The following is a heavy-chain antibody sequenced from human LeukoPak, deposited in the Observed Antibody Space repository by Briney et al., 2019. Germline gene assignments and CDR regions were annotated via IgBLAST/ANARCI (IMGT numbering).Heavy chain of an antibody. D-gene: IGHD6-13*01. CDR1: GGSISSGGYY. CDR3: ARDEPFSQQLD. J-gene: IGHJ4*02. CDR2: IYYSGST. Sequence: SETLSLTCTVSGGSISSGGYYWSWICQHPGKGLEWIGYIYYSGSTYYNPSLKSRVTISVDTSKNQFSLKLSSVTAADTAVYYCARDEPFSQQLDWGQGTLVTVSS. V-gene: IGHV4-31*03.